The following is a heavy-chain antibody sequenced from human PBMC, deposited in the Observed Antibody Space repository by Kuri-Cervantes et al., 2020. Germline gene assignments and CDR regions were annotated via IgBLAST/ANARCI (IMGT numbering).Heavy chain of an antibody. CDR1: GGSISSGGYY. V-gene: IGHV4-39*01. D-gene: IGHD6-19*01. J-gene: IGHJ4*02. Sequence: SETLSLTCTVSGGSISSGGYYWSWIRQHPGKGLEWIGSIYYSGSTYYNPSLKSRVTISVDTSKNQFSLKLSSVTAADTAVYYCARLGMAGYFDYWGQGTLVTVSS. CDR2: IYYSGST. CDR3: ARLGMAGYFDY.